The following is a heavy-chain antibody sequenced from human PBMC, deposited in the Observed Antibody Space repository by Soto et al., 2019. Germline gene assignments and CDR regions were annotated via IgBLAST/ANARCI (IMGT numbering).Heavy chain of an antibody. J-gene: IGHJ4*02. Sequence: PGGSLRLSCVPSGFTFNIYWMHWVRQAPGKGLEWVSRIDNDGSATTYADSVKGRFTISRDNAKNTLFLQMNTLRVDDTAVYYCARDNWNSYWGQGTLVTVSS. CDR2: IDNDGSAT. V-gene: IGHV3-74*01. CDR1: GFTFNIYW. CDR3: ARDNWNSY. D-gene: IGHD1-1*01.